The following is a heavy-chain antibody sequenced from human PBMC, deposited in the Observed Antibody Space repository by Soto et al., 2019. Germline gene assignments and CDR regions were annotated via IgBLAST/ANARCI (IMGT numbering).Heavy chain of an antibody. CDR3: ARALYYGSGSYNWFDP. V-gene: IGHV1-69*02. J-gene: IGHJ5*02. D-gene: IGHD3-10*01. Sequence: GALVKVSCKASGGTFSSYTISWVRQAPGQGLEWMGRIIPILGIANYAQKFQGRVTITADKSTSTAYMELSSLRSEDTAVYYCARALYYGSGSYNWFDPWGQGTLVTVSS. CDR2: IIPILGIA. CDR1: GGTFSSYT.